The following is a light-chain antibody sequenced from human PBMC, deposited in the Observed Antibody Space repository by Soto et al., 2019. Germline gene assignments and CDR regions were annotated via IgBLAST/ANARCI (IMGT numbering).Light chain of an antibody. CDR3: LLSYPGTYVV. V-gene: IGLV7-46*01. CDR2: DTN. Sequence: QAVVTQEPSLTVSPGGTVTLTCGSSTGAVTSGHYPYWFQQKPGQAPKTLIYDTNNKHSWTPARFSASLLGGKAALTLSGAQPEDEAEYYCLLSYPGTYVVFGGGTKVTVL. J-gene: IGLJ2*01. CDR1: TGAVTSGHY.